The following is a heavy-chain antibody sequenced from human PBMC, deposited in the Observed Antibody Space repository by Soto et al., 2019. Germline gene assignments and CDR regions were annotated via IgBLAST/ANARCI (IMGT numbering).Heavy chain of an antibody. CDR2: IIPIFGTA. CDR1: GGTFSSYA. D-gene: IGHD5-18*01. J-gene: IGHJ5*02. V-gene: IGHV1-69*13. CDR3: ARGPPLSRPRGYSYGFNWFDP. Sequence: ASVKVSCKASGGTFSSYAISWVRQAPGQGLEWMGGIIPIFGTANYAQKFQGRVTITADESTSTAYMELSSLRSEDTAVYYCARGPPLSRPRGYSYGFNWFDPWGQGTLVTAPQ.